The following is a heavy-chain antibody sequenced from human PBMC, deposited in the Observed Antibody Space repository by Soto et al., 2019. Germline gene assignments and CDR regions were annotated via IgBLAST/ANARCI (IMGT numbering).Heavy chain of an antibody. CDR2: VSGSGGST. CDR1: GFTFSSYA. V-gene: IGHV3-23*01. Sequence: EVQLLESGGGLVQPGGSLRLSCAASGFTFSSYAMSWVRQAPGKGLEWVSAVSGSGGSTYYADSVKGRFTISRDNSKSQGDLQRNNPRAEDTAVYYWARASGGWVPYGVAYWGQGTLVTVSS. CDR3: ARASGGWVPYGVAY. D-gene: IGHD3-10*01. J-gene: IGHJ4*02.